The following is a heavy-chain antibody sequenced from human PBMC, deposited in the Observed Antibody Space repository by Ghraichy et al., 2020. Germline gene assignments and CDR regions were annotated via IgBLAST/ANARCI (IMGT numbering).Heavy chain of an antibody. Sequence: GGSLRLSCSASGGIFSHYTMNWVRQAPGKGLEWVSCISSSSNYMYYADSVKGRFTVSRDNAKNSLYLQMNSLRDEATAVYYCARGVGSGSYSRGMDVWGQGTTVTVSS. CDR2: ISSSSNYM. CDR1: GGIFSHYT. V-gene: IGHV3-21*01. CDR3: ARGVGSGSYSRGMDV. D-gene: IGHD3-10*01. J-gene: IGHJ6*02.